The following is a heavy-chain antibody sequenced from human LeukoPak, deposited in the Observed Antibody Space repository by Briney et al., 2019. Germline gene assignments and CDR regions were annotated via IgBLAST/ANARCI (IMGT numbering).Heavy chain of an antibody. CDR1: GGSISSYY. D-gene: IGHD5-12*01. Sequence: SETLSLTCTVSGGSISSYYWSWIRQPPGKGLEWIGYIYYSGSTNYNPSLKSRATISVDTSKNQFSLKLSSVTAADTAVYYCAREGGYPRYFDYWGQGTLVTVSS. CDR3: AREGGYPRYFDY. V-gene: IGHV4-59*01. CDR2: IYYSGST. J-gene: IGHJ4*02.